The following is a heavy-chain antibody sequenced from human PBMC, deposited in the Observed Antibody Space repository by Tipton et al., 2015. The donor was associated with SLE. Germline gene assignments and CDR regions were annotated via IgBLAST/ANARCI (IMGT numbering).Heavy chain of an antibody. CDR2: IKQDGSEK. V-gene: IGHV3-7*01. Sequence: SGFTFSNYWMSWVRQVPGKGLEWVANIKQDGSEKHYMDSVKGRFTISRDNAKNSLYLQMNSLRAEDTAVYYCARDSPQQWLYWGAFDIWGQGTMVTVSS. CDR1: GFTFSNYW. CDR3: ARDSPQQWLYWGAFDI. D-gene: IGHD6-19*01. J-gene: IGHJ3*02.